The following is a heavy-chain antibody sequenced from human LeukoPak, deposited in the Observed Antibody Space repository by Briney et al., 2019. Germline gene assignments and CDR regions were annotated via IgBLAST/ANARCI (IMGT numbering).Heavy chain of an antibody. Sequence: PGGSLRLSCAGSGFTFSSYAMNWVRQAPGKGLEWVSGVTGSGVTTYYADSVKGRFTISRENSKNTLYLQMNNLRAEDTAVYYCATGEQWLVRADYWGQGTLVTVSS. CDR3: ATGEQWLVRADY. CDR1: GFTFSSYA. D-gene: IGHD6-19*01. J-gene: IGHJ4*02. V-gene: IGHV3-23*01. CDR2: VTGSGVTT.